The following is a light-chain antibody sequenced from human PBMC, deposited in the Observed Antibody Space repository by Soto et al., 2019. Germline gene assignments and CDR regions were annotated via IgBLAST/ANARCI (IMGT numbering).Light chain of an antibody. CDR1: QAISSA. J-gene: IGKJ4*01. Sequence: AIQLTQSPSSLSASLGDRVTITCRTSQAISSALAWYQQRPGKPPNLLIYDVSTLASGVSSRFSGSGSGTDFTLTISGLQPEDFATYYCQQFSTYPLTFGGGTKVHIK. V-gene: IGKV1-13*02. CDR3: QQFSTYPLT. CDR2: DVS.